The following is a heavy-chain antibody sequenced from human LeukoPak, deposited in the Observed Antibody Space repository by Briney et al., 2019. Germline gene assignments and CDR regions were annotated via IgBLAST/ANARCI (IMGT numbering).Heavy chain of an antibody. J-gene: IGHJ4*02. CDR1: GDSVSSNSAA. D-gene: IGHD5-18*01. Sequence: SPTLSLTCAISGDSVSSNSAAWNWIRQSPSRGLEWLGRTYYRSKWYNDYAVSVKSRITINPDTSKNQFSLQLNSVTPEDTAVYYCARDAGAPGGYSYGYGFDYWGQGTLVTVSS. V-gene: IGHV6-1*01. CDR2: TYYRSKWYN. CDR3: ARDAGAPGGYSYGYGFDY.